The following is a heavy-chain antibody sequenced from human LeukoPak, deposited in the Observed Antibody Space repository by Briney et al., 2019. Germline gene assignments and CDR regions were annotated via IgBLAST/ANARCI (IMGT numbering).Heavy chain of an antibody. Sequence: SSETLSLTCAVYGGSFSGYYWSWIRQPPGQGLEWIGEINHSGSTNYNPSLKSRVTISVDTSKNQFSLKLSSVTAADTAVYYCARGRVVVVAATLLYYYYGMDVWGQGTTVTVSS. D-gene: IGHD2-15*01. CDR1: GGSFSGYY. CDR3: ARGRVVVVAATLLYYYYGMDV. CDR2: INHSGST. V-gene: IGHV4-34*01. J-gene: IGHJ6*02.